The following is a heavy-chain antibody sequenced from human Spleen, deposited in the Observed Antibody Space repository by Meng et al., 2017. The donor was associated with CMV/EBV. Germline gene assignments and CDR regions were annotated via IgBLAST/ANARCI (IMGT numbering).Heavy chain of an antibody. J-gene: IGHJ6*02. CDR1: GGSVSSSSYY. CDR3: ARDNSKLVATAKGVDV. D-gene: IGHD6-13*01. V-gene: IGHV4-61*01. CDR2: IYYSGST. Sequence: SETLSLTCTVSGGSVSSSSYYWSWIRQPPGKGLEWIGYIYYSGSTTYNPSLQSRVTMSIDTSKNQFSLNLRSVTAADTAVYSCARDNSKLVATAKGVDVWGQGTTVTVSS.